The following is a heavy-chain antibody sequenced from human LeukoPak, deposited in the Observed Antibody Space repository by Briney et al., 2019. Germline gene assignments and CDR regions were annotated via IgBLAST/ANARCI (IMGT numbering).Heavy chain of an antibody. D-gene: IGHD3-10*01. Sequence: PGGSLRLSCAASGLTFSDYYMNWIRQAPGKGLEWVSYISNTGGTIYYADSVKGRFTISRDNAKNSLYLQMNNLRVEDTAVYYCAIVSGGDYFDYWGQGTLVTVSS. CDR1: GLTFSDYY. V-gene: IGHV3-11*01. CDR3: AIVSGGDYFDY. CDR2: ISNTGGTI. J-gene: IGHJ4*02.